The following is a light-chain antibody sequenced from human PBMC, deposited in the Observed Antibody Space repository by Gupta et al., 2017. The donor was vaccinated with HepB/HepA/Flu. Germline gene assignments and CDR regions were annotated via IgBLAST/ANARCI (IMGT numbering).Light chain of an antibody. J-gene: IGKJ1*01. V-gene: IGKV1-39*01. CDR1: QSISSY. CDR2: AAS. Sequence: DIQMTQSPSSLSASVGDRVTITCRASQSISSYLNWYQQKPGKAPKLPIYAASSLQSGVPSRFSGSGSGTDFTLTISSLQPEDFATYYCQQSYSTPQTFGQGTKAEIK. CDR3: QQSYSTPQT.